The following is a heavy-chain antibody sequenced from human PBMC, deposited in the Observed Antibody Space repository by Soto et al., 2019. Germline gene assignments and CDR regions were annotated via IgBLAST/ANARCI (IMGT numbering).Heavy chain of an antibody. CDR3: ARGWFGPDV. D-gene: IGHD3-10*01. V-gene: IGHV3-74*01. CDR1: GFTLSGRS. Sequence: EVQLVESGGGLVQPGGSLRLSCAASGFTLSGRSMHWVRQAPGKGLVWVSGIDNAGTDSTYADSVEGRFTSSRDNAKNMLYLQMNSLRVEDTAGYYCARGWFGPDVWGKGTTVTVSS. J-gene: IGHJ6*04. CDR2: IDNAGTDS.